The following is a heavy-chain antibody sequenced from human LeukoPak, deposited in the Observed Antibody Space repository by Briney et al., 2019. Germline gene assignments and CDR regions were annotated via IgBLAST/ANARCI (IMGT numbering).Heavy chain of an antibody. CDR1: GGSFSGYN. CDR3: ARGFWDSGPLYYFDY. J-gene: IGHJ4*02. Sequence: SETLSLTCAVYGGSFSGYNWSWIRQPPGKGLEWIGEINHSGSTNYNPSLKSRVTISVDTSKNQFSLKLSSVTAADTAVYYCARGFWDSGPLYYFDYWGQGTLVTVSS. V-gene: IGHV4-34*01. CDR2: INHSGST. D-gene: IGHD5-12*01.